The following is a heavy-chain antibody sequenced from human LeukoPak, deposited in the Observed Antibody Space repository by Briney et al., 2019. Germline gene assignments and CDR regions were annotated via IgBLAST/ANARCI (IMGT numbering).Heavy chain of an antibody. CDR2: IYTSGST. J-gene: IGHJ5*02. CDR3: AREGEYFDWLNSSWWFDP. Sequence: SETLSLTCTVSGGSISSYYWSWIRQPAGKGLEWIGRIYTSGSTNYNPSLKSRVTMSVDTSKNQFSLKLSSVTAADTAVYYCAREGEYFDWLNSSWWFDPWGQGTLVTVSS. V-gene: IGHV4-4*07. CDR1: GGSISSYY. D-gene: IGHD3-9*01.